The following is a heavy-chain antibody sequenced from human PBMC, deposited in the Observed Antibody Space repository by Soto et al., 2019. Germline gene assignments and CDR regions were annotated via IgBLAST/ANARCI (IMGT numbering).Heavy chain of an antibody. CDR2: ISSSSSTI. CDR3: ARMPTYYYGSGPFDH. Sequence: GGSLRLSCAASGFTFSSYSMNWVRQAPGKGLEWVSYISSSSSTIYYADSVKGRFTISRDNAKNSLYLQMNSLRAEDTAVYYCARMPTYYYGSGPFDHWGQGTLVTVSS. J-gene: IGHJ5*02. D-gene: IGHD3-10*01. V-gene: IGHV3-48*01. CDR1: GFTFSSYS.